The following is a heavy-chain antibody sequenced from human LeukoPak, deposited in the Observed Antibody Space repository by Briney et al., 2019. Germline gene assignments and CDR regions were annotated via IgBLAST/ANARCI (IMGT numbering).Heavy chain of an antibody. D-gene: IGHD2-21*02. V-gene: IGHV4-59*01. CDR3: ARDRCGGDCYSRWFDP. Sequence: PSETLSLTCAVYGGSISSYYWSWIRQPPGKGLEWIGYIYYSGSTNYNPSLKSRVTISVDTSKNQFSLKLSSVTAADTAVYYCARDRCGGDCYSRWFDPWGQGTLVTVSS. CDR1: GGSISSYY. J-gene: IGHJ5*02. CDR2: IYYSGST.